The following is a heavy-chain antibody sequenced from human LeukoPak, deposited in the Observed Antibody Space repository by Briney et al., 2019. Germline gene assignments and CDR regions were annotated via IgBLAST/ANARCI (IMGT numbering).Heavy chain of an antibody. J-gene: IGHJ4*02. CDR3: ARDRPYGSYDY. CDR1: GFSFSTSW. CDR2: TKEDGSEK. Sequence: GGSLRLSCAASGFSFSTSWMSWVRQAPGKGLEWVANTKEDGSEKHYVDSVKGRFTISRDNAKNSLYLQMNSLRAGDTAVYYCARDRPYGSYDYWGQGSLVTVSS. V-gene: IGHV3-7*01. D-gene: IGHD2-15*01.